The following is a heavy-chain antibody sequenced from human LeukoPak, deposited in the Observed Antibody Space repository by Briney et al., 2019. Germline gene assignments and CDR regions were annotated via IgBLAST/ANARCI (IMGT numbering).Heavy chain of an antibody. CDR1: GFTFSSYA. D-gene: IGHD6-13*01. CDR2: ISSNGGST. J-gene: IGHJ4*02. V-gene: IGHV3-64D*09. CDR3: VKGGHSSSWYYFDY. Sequence: PGGSLRLSCSASGFTFSSYAMHWVRQAPGKGLEYVSAISSNGGSTYYTDSVKGRFTISRDNSKNTLYLQMSSPRAEDTAVYYCVKGGHSSSWYYFDYWGQGTLVTVCS.